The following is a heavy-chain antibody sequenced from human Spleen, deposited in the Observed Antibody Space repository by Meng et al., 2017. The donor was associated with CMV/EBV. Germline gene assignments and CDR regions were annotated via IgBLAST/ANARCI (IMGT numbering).Heavy chain of an antibody. D-gene: IGHD1-14*01. Sequence: GESLKISCGTAGFSFSIYGMHWVRQAPGKGLEWVAFIRYDGSKQWYADSVKGRFTISRDNSKNTLFLQMKSLRPEDTALYYCAMLRSSGLDYWGQGTLVTVPQ. J-gene: IGHJ4*02. V-gene: IGHV3-30*02. CDR3: AMLRSSGLDY. CDR2: IRYDGSKQ. CDR1: GFSFSIYG.